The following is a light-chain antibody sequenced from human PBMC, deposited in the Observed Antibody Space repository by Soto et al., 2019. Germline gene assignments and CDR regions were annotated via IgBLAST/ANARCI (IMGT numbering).Light chain of an antibody. CDR1: QSIITY. CDR2: AAT. CDR3: QQSYETLS. Sequence: DIQMTQSPSSLSASVGDRVTITCRASQSIITYLSWYQQKLGQAPKLLIYAATTLQSGVPSRFSGSGSGTDFTLTISSLQPEDFATYYCQQSYETLSFGGGTRVDI. J-gene: IGKJ4*01. V-gene: IGKV1-39*01.